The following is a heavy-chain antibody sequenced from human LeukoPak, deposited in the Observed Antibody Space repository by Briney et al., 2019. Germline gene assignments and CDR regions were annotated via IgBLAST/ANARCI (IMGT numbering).Heavy chain of an antibody. CDR2: IYHSGST. CDR3: ASTIPSGNWFDP. J-gene: IGHJ5*02. CDR1: GGSISSGGYS. V-gene: IGHV4-30-2*01. Sequence: PSQTLSLTCAVSGGSISSGGYSWSWIRQPPGKGLEWIGYIYHSGSTYYNPSLKSRVTISVDRSKNQFSLKLSSVTAADTAVYYCASTIPSGNWFDPWGQGTLVTVSS. D-gene: IGHD2-15*01.